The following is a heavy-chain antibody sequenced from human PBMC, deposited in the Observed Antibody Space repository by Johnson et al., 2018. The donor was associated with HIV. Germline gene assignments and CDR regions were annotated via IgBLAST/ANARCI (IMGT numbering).Heavy chain of an antibody. Sequence: EVQLVESGGGLVQPGGSLRLSCAASGFTFSSYWMHWVRQAPGKGLVWVSRINSDGSSTSYADSVKGRFTISRDNAKNSLYLQMNSLRAEDTALYYCARDGYYDSGSDPLDIWGQGTMVTVSS. CDR1: GFTFSSYW. V-gene: IGHV3-74*01. D-gene: IGHD3-10*01. J-gene: IGHJ3*02. CDR3: ARDGYYDSGSDPLDI. CDR2: INSDGSST.